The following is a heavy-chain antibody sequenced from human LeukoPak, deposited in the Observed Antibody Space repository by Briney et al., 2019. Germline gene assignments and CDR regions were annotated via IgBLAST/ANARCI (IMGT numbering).Heavy chain of an antibody. J-gene: IGHJ2*01. V-gene: IGHV4-34*01. CDR3: ARGQGDYGDDVVWYFDL. CDR2: INHSGST. CDR1: GGSFGGYY. D-gene: IGHD4-17*01. Sequence: SETLSLTCAVYGGSFGGYYWSCIRQPPGKGLEWIGEINHSGSTNYNPSLKSRVTISVDTSKNQFSLKLSSVTAADTAVYYCARGQGDYGDDVVWYFDLWGRGTLVTVSS.